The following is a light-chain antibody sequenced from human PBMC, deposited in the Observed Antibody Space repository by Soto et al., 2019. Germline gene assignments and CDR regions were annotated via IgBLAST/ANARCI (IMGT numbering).Light chain of an antibody. CDR3: MKSIQLPWT. CDR2: EVS. Sequence: DVVLTQTPLSLSVTPGQQASISCKSSHSLLHTDGKTNVSWLLQKTGQPPQLMIYEVSNRFSGVPDRFSGSGSGRDLKLKVSRVEAEDVGVYYCMKSIQLPWTCGQGTKVDIK. J-gene: IGKJ1*01. CDR1: HSLLHTDGKTN. V-gene: IGKV2D-29*01.